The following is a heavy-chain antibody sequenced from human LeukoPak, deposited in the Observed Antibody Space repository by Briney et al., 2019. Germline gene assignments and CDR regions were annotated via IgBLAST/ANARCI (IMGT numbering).Heavy chain of an antibody. V-gene: IGHV4-59*13. CDR3: ARVGRGDHTWGSYYCDH. J-gene: IGHJ4*02. CDR2: ISSSGST. CDR1: GDSFSSYH. Sequence: SETLSLTCTVSGDSFSSYHWSWLRQHPGKALEWIGYISSSGSTSYNPSLKSRLTISVDTSKNQFSLKLSSVTAADTAVYYCARVGRGDHTWGSYYCDHWGQGTLVSVSS. D-gene: IGHD3-16*01.